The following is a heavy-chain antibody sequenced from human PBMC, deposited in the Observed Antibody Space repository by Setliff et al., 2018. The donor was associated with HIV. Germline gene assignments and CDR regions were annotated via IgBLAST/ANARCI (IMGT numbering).Heavy chain of an antibody. CDR2: ISGSGDST. CDR1: GFTFGSYA. CDR3: AKTLPTLYPPHHYYFAMDV. D-gene: IGHD2-15*01. Sequence: PGGSLRLSCAPSGFTFGSYAMSWVRQAPGKGLEWVSVISGSGDSTFYADSLKGRFTISRDNSKNTLYLQMNSLRAEDTAVYYCAKTLPTLYPPHHYYFAMDVWGQGTTVTVSS. V-gene: IGHV3-23*01. J-gene: IGHJ6*02.